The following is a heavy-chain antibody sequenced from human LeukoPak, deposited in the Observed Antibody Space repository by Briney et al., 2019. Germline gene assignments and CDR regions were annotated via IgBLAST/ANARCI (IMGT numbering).Heavy chain of an antibody. V-gene: IGHV1-46*01. CDR2: INPSGGST. J-gene: IGHJ6*02. D-gene: IGHD2-8*01. CDR3: ARDLTDRGYCTNGVCYTLFGMDV. CDR1: GYTFTSYY. Sequence: ASVKVSCKASGYTFTSYYMHWVRQAPGQGLEWMGIINPSGGSTSYAQKFQGRVTMTRDTSTSTVYMELSSLRSEDTAVYYCARDLTDRGYCTNGVCYTLFGMDVWGQGTTVTVSS.